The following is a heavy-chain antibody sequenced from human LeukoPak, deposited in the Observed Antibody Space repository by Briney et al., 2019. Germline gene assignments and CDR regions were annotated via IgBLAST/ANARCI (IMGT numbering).Heavy chain of an antibody. CDR2: ISSSSSYI. J-gene: IGHJ1*01. D-gene: IGHD3-10*01. CDR1: GFTFSSYS. CDR3: APGGYGSGSYYFQH. Sequence: GGSLRLSCAASGFTFSSYSMNWVRQAPGKGLGWVSSISSSSSYIYYADSVKGRFTISRDNAKNSLYLQMNSLRAEDTAVHYCAPGGYGSGSYYFQHWGQGTLVTVSS. V-gene: IGHV3-21*01.